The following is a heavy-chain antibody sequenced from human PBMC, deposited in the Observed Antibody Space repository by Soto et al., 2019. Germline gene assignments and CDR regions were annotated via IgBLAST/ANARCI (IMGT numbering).Heavy chain of an antibody. V-gene: IGHV5-51*01. J-gene: IGHJ5*02. D-gene: IGHD3-3*02. CDR1: GYSFTSYC. CDR2: SYPSDSET. CDR3: ASQKLGFRWFDP. Sequence: GESLKISCKGSGYSFTSYCIGWVRQLSGKGLAWSEISYPSDSETRHSPSVQGQVTTSAGQSISTAYLQWSSLKASYTAMYYCASQKLGFRWFDPWGQGTLVTVSS.